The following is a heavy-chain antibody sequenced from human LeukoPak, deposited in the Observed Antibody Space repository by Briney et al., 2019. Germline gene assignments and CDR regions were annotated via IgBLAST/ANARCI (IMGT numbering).Heavy chain of an antibody. V-gene: IGHV1-18*01. CDR1: GYTFGNYV. CDR2: ISIYNGNT. CDR3: TTERSNNAY. J-gene: IGHJ4*02. D-gene: IGHD6-13*01. Sequence: ASVKVSCKAAGYTFGNYVISWVRQAPGQGLEWMGWISIYNGNTDYAQNLQGRVTMTADTSTTTVYMELRGLRYDDTAVYYCTTERSNNAYWGQGTLVTVSS.